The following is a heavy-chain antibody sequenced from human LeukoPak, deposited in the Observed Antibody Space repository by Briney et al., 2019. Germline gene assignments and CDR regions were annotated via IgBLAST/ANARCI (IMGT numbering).Heavy chain of an antibody. CDR1: GFTFSIYA. Sequence: GGSLRLSCAACGFTFSIYAMTWVRQAPGKGLQWVSSISGGGSSIYYADSVKGRFTLSRDNSKNTLYLQMNSLRAEDTAVYYCAKGSYSGSHVFDIWGQGTMVTASS. D-gene: IGHD1-26*01. J-gene: IGHJ3*02. V-gene: IGHV3-23*01. CDR2: ISGGGSSI. CDR3: AKGSYSGSHVFDI.